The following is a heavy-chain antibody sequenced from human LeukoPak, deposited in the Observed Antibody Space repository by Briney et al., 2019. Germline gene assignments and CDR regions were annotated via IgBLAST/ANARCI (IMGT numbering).Heavy chain of an antibody. D-gene: IGHD6-13*01. CDR2: GSGGNT. V-gene: IGHV3-23*01. Sequence: GSGGNTYSPDSLKGPFPISRHNSKNPLYLQMNSLRAEDTALYYCAKFLRGSSSWYYYGMDVWGQGTTVTVSS. CDR3: AKFLRGSSSWYYYGMDV. J-gene: IGHJ6*02.